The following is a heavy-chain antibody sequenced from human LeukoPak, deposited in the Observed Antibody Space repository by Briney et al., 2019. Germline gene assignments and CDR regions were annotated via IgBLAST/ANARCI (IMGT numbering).Heavy chain of an antibody. Sequence: SETLSLTCTVSGGSISSYYWSWIRQPPGKGLERIGYIYYSGSSGSTNYNPSLRSRVTISADTSKNQFSLKLTSVTAADTAVYYCAGGGDGYQLRFDYWGQGTLLTVSS. V-gene: IGHV4-59*01. D-gene: IGHD5-24*01. CDR2: IYYSGSSGST. CDR1: GGSISSYY. J-gene: IGHJ4*02. CDR3: AGGGDGYQLRFDY.